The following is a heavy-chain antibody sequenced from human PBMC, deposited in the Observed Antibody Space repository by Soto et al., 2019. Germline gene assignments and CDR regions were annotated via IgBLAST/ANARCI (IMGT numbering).Heavy chain of an antibody. CDR1: GYSFTSYG. J-gene: IGHJ5*02. CDR3: ARDNEYGSAAWQFEP. D-gene: IGHD6-6*01. Sequence: QVQLVQSGAELKKPGASVKVSCKSSGYSFTSYGISWVRQDPGQGLEWMGWINGYNDNTNYAQKLQGRVTMTTDTSTSTAYMEMRSLRSDDTAVYYCARDNEYGSAAWQFEPWGQGPMVTVSS. V-gene: IGHV1-18*01. CDR2: INGYNDNT.